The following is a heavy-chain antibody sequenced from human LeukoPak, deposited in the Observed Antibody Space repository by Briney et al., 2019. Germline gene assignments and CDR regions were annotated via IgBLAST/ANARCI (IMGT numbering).Heavy chain of an antibody. CDR1: GFTFSSYS. CDR2: ISSSSSYI. CDR3: ARLDSSGYYFWFDP. D-gene: IGHD3-22*01. Sequence: GGSLRRSCAASGFTFSSYSMNWVRQAPGKGLEWVSSISSSSSYIYYADSVKGRFTISRDNAKNSLYLQMNSLRAEDTAVYYCARLDSSGYYFWFDPWGQGTLVTVSS. V-gene: IGHV3-21*01. J-gene: IGHJ5*02.